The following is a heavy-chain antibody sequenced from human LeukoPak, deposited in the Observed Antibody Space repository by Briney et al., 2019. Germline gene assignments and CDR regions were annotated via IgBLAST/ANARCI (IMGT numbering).Heavy chain of an antibody. Sequence: GGSLRLSCAASGFTFSSYSMNWARQAPGKGLEWVSSISSSSSYIYYADSVKGRLTISRDNAKNSLYLQMNSLRAEDTAVYYCARTYYDFWSGWTNYYYYYMDVWGKGTTVTVSS. CDR2: ISSSSSYI. J-gene: IGHJ6*03. D-gene: IGHD3-3*01. CDR3: ARTYYDFWSGWTNYYYYYMDV. CDR1: GFTFSSYS. V-gene: IGHV3-21*01.